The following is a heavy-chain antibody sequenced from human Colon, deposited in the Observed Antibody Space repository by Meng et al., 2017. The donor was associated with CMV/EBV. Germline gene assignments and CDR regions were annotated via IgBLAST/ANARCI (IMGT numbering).Heavy chain of an antibody. Sequence: GGSLRLSCAASGFPFDDYGMSWVRQVPGKGLVWVSRIKSDGSSTNYADSVKGRFTISRDNAKNTVYLQMNSLRVEDTAVYYCATELARGYWGQGTLVTVSS. CDR3: ATELARGY. V-gene: IGHV3-74*01. CDR1: GFPFDDYG. J-gene: IGHJ4*02. D-gene: IGHD6-6*01. CDR2: IKSDGSST.